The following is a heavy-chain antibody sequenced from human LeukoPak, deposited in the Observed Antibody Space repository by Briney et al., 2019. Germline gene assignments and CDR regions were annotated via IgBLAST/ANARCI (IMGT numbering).Heavy chain of an antibody. Sequence: GGSLRLSCAASGFTVSSNYMSWVRQAPGKGLEWVSVIYSGGSTYYADSVKGRFTISRDNSKNTLYLQMNSLRAEDTAVYYCARGHDYDNSGSPLDYWGQGTLVTVSS. D-gene: IGHD3-22*01. CDR1: GFTVSSNY. J-gene: IGHJ4*02. CDR3: ARGHDYDNSGSPLDY. V-gene: IGHV3-53*01. CDR2: IYSGGST.